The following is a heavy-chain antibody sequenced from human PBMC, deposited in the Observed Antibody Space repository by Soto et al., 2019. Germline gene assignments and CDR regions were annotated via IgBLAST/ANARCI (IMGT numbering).Heavy chain of an antibody. V-gene: IGHV3-30-3*01. CDR1: GFTFSSYA. CDR3: ARDQGDRIAVAGIVDY. J-gene: IGHJ4*02. Sequence: GGSLRLSCAASGFTFSSYAMHWVRQAPGKGLEWVAVISYDGSNKYYADSVKGRFTISRDNSKNTLYLQMNSLRAEDTAVYYCARDQGDRIAVAGIVDYWGQGTLVTVSS. D-gene: IGHD6-19*01. CDR2: ISYDGSNK.